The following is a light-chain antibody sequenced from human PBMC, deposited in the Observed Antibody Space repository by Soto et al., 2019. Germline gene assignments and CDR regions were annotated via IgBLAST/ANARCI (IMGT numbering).Light chain of an antibody. CDR3: QQYYDWPIT. CDR1: QSISNL. V-gene: IGKV3-15*01. Sequence: EIVLTQSPGTLSVSPGERATLSCRASQSISNLLAWYQQKPGQAPRLLMYGASTRATGFPDRFSGSGSGTEFTLTISSLHSEDFAVYYCQQYYDWPITFGQGTRLEIK. CDR2: GAS. J-gene: IGKJ5*01.